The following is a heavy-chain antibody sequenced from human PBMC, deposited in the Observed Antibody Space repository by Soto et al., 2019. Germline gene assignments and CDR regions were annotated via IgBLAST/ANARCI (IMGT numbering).Heavy chain of an antibody. CDR2: ITTDKGKT. J-gene: IGHJ4*02. Sequence: QVQLVQSGLEVKKPGASVKVSCKTSGYTFTSYGITWVRQAPGQGLEWMGWITTDKGKTTYAQKFQGRVTMTTDTSTSTAYMELRSLRSDDTAVYYCATRSPAFDYWGQGTLVTVSS. CDR3: ATRSPAFDY. CDR1: GYTFTSYG. V-gene: IGHV1-18*01.